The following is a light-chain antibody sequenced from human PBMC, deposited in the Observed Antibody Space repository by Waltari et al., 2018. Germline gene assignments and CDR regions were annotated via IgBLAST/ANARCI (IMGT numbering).Light chain of an antibody. CDR2: RDN. CDR1: GSNIANNY. J-gene: IGLJ3*02. Sequence: QSVLTQPPSASGTPGQRVTMSCSGGGSNIANNYVMWYQQLPGTAPRRLVFRDNERPSGVPDRFSGFKSGTSASLAISGLRSEDEADYYCAVWDDRLSGWVFGGGTKLTVL. CDR3: AVWDDRLSGWV. V-gene: IGLV1-47*01.